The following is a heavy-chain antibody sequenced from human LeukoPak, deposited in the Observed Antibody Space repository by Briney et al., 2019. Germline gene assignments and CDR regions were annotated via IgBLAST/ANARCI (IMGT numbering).Heavy chain of an antibody. CDR2: IYYSGST. V-gene: IGHV4-59*01. J-gene: IGHJ6*03. Sequence: PSETLSLTCTVSGGSINSYYWSWIRQPPGKGLEWIGYIYYSGSTNYNPSLKSRVTISVDTSKNQFSLKLSSVTAADTAVYYCARDRISTTPTISYYYYYMDVWGKGTTVTISS. CDR3: ARDRISTTPTISYYYYYMDV. CDR1: GGSINSYY. D-gene: IGHD2-2*01.